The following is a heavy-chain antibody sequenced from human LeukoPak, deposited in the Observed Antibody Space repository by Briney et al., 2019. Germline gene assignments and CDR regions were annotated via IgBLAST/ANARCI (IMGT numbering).Heavy chain of an antibody. Sequence: GGSLRLSCAASGFTFSSYAMHWVRQAPGKGLEWVAVISYDGSNKYYADPVKGRFTISRDNSKNTLYLQMNSLRAEDTAVYYCARTVYGDYEYYFDYWGQGTLVTVSS. V-gene: IGHV3-30-3*01. CDR2: ISYDGSNK. D-gene: IGHD4-17*01. CDR1: GFTFSSYA. J-gene: IGHJ4*02. CDR3: ARTVYGDYEYYFDY.